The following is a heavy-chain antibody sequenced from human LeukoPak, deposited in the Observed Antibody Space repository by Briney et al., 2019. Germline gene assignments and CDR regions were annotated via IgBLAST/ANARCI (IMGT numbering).Heavy chain of an antibody. J-gene: IGHJ4*02. V-gene: IGHV3-49*04. CDR3: AREERSKYSSGWYLDY. D-gene: IGHD6-19*01. CDR1: GFTFRDFA. Sequence: GGSLRLSCTTSGFTFRDFAMSWVRQAPGKGLEWVGFIRREGFGGTAEYAASLGGRFTISRDNSKNTLYLQMNSLRAEDTAVYYCAREERSKYSSGWYLDYWGQGTLVTVSS. CDR2: IRREGFGGTA.